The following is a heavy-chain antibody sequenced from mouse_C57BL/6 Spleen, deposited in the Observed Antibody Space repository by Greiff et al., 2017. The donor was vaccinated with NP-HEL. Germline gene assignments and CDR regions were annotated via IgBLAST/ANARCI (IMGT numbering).Heavy chain of an antibody. Sequence: QVQLQQSGAELVKPGASVKISCKASGYAFSSYWMNWVKQRPGKGLEWIGQIYPGDGDTNYNGKFKGKATLTADKSSSTAYMQLSSLTSEDSAVYFCARSMTGWLPDYWGQGTTLTVSS. CDR2: IYPGDGDT. CDR3: ARSMTGWLPDY. J-gene: IGHJ2*01. CDR1: GYAFSSYW. V-gene: IGHV1-80*01. D-gene: IGHD2-2*01.